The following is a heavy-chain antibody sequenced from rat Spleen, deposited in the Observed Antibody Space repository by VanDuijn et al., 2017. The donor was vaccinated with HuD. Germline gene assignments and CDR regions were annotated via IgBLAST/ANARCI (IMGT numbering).Heavy chain of an antibody. J-gene: IGHJ3*01. CDR2: INSAGST. Sequence: EVQLQESGPGLVKPSQSLSLTCSVTGYSITSSYRWNWIRKFPGNKLEWMGYINSAGSTNYNPSLKSRISITRDTSRNQFFLQVNSVTTEDTATYYCARGRYNSNWFAFWGQGTLVTVSS. CDR1: GYSITSSYR. D-gene: IGHD4-3*01. V-gene: IGHV3-3*01. CDR3: ARGRYNSNWFAF.